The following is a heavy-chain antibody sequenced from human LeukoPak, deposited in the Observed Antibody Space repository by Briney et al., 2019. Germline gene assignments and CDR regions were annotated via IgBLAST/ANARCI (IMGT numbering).Heavy chain of an antibody. Sequence: SVKVSCMASGGTFSSYAISWVRQAPGQGLEWMGRIIPIFGTANYAQKFQGRVTITTDESTSTAYMELSSLRSEDTAVYYCARVIWDSGSYHDAFDIWGQGTMVTVSS. CDR2: IIPIFGTA. J-gene: IGHJ3*02. CDR3: ARVIWDSGSYHDAFDI. CDR1: GGTFSSYA. D-gene: IGHD1-26*01. V-gene: IGHV1-69*05.